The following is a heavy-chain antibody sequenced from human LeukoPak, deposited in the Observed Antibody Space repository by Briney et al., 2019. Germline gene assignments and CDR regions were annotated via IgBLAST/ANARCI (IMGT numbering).Heavy chain of an antibody. CDR1: GFTFGDYA. J-gene: IGHJ4*01. Sequence: GGSLRLSCTASGFTFGDYAMSWFRQAPGKGLECVSALSASGGTTYYADSVKGRFTISRDNSKNTLYLQTTSLRAEDTAVYYCAKDRGLWGSYRYPTFFDYWGHGALVTVSS. CDR2: LSASGGTT. CDR3: AKDRGLWGSYRYPTFFDY. D-gene: IGHD3-16*02. V-gene: IGHV3-23*01.